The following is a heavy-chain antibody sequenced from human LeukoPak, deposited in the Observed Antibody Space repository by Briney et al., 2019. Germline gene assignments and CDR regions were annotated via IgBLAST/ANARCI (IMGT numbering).Heavy chain of an antibody. CDR1: GFRFSLYE. D-gene: IGHD3-10*01. CDR2: ISSSSSAI. V-gene: IGHV3-48*03. J-gene: IGHJ4*02. Sequence: GGSLRLSCVASGFRFSLYEMNWARQAPGKGLEWVAYISSSSSAIYYADSVKGRFTISRDNAKNSLYLQMNSLRAEDTAIYYCATQAGYYDSGISDHWGQGTLVTVSS. CDR3: ATQAGYYDSGISDH.